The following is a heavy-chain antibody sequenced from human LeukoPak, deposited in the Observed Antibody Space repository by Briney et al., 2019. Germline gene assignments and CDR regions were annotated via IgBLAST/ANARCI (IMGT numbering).Heavy chain of an antibody. CDR1: GYTFTGYY. V-gene: IGHV1-2*02. CDR3: ARRSRSGSFIDY. CDR2: INPNSGGT. Sequence: ASVKVSCKASGYTFTGYYMHWVRQAPGQGLEWMGWINPNSGGTNYAQKFQGRVTMTRDTSISTAYMELSRLRSDDTAVDYCARRSRSGSFIDYWGQGTLVTVSS. D-gene: IGHD1-26*01. J-gene: IGHJ4*02.